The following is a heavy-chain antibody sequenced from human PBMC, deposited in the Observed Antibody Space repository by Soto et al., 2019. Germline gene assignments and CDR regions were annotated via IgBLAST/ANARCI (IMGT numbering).Heavy chain of an antibody. Sequence: ASVKVSCKASGYTFTGYYMHWVRQAPGQGLEWMGWINPNSGGTNYAQKFQGWVTISRDNSKNTLYLQMGSLRAEDMAVYYCARGPGYYFDYWGQGTLVTVSS. CDR2: INPNSGGT. CDR3: ARGPGYYFDY. J-gene: IGHJ4*02. V-gene: IGHV1-2*04. CDR1: GYTFTGYY.